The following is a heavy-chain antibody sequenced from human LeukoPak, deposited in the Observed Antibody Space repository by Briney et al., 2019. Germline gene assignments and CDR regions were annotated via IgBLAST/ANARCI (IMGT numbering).Heavy chain of an antibody. CDR1: GFTFSTYA. D-gene: IGHD3-22*01. Sequence: GGSLRLSCAASGFTFSTYAMIWVRQAPGKGLEWVSSIGSGGTTYFADSVKGRFTISRDNSKNTLYLQLISLRPEDTAVYYCAKDTRRWKTFYYDSSRLYYFDYWGQGTLVTVSS. CDR2: IGSGGTT. J-gene: IGHJ4*02. CDR3: AKDTRRWKTFYYDSSRLYYFDY. V-gene: IGHV3-23*01.